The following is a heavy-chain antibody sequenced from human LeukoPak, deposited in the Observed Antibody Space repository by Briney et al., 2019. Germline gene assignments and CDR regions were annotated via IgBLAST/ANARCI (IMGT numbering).Heavy chain of an antibody. CDR1: GGTFSSYA. Sequence: SVKVSCKASGGTFSSYAINWVRQAPGQGLEWMGGIIPIFGTANYAQKFQGRVTITADESTSTAYMELSSLRSEDTAVYYCARQAETGRSSSSGFDYWGQGTLVTVSS. J-gene: IGHJ4*02. CDR2: IIPIFGTA. V-gene: IGHV1-69*13. D-gene: IGHD6-13*01. CDR3: ARQAETGRSSSSGFDY.